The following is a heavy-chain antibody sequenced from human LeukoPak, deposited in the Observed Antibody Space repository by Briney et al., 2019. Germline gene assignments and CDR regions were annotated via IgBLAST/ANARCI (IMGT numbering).Heavy chain of an antibody. D-gene: IGHD2-2*01. J-gene: IGHJ6*03. Sequence: PGGSLRLSCAASGFTFSSYEMNWVRQAPGKGLEWVSFISNSGNSIYYADSVTGRFTISRDNAKNTLYLQMNSLRVEDTAVYYCARGFVEYCSSSSCPWVYYYMDAWGKGTTVTVSS. V-gene: IGHV3-48*03. CDR2: ISNSGNSI. CDR1: GFTFSSYE. CDR3: ARGFVEYCSSSSCPWVYYYMDA.